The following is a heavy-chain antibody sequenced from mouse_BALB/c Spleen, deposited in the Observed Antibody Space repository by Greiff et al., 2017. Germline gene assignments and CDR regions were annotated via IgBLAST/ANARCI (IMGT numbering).Heavy chain of an antibody. D-gene: IGHD6-1*01. CDR2: ISSGSSTI. CDR3: ARSSLYMAMDY. CDR1: GFTFSSFG. J-gene: IGHJ4*01. Sequence: EVQGVESGGGLVQPGGSRKLSCAASGFTFSSFGMHWVRQAPEKGLEWVAYISSGSSTIYYADTVKGRFTISRDNPKKTLFLQMTSLRSEDTAMYYCARSSLYMAMDYWGQGTSVTVSS. V-gene: IGHV5-17*02.